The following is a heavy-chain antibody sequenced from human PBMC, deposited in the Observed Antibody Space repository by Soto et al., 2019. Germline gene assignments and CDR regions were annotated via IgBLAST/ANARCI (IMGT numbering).Heavy chain of an antibody. J-gene: IGHJ4*02. CDR3: AKDMRPDCLWDFDS. V-gene: IGHV3-23*01. CDR2: IAQHGGT. CDR1: GFTFSTYT. D-gene: IGHD2-2*01. Sequence: EGQLLDSGGGLVQPGASLRLSCATSGFTFSTYTMAWVRQAPGMGPEWVSGIAQHGGTYYHDSVKGRFTITRNKSRNTVSLQMTDLNREDTGIYYGAKDMRPDCLWDFDSWGQGTLVTVVS.